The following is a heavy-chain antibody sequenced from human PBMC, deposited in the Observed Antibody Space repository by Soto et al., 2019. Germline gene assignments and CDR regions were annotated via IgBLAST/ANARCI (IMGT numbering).Heavy chain of an antibody. CDR2: IWYDGSNK. CDR3: ARNPKVVVAAFYYYYGMDV. D-gene: IGHD2-15*01. J-gene: IGHJ6*02. V-gene: IGHV3-33*01. Sequence: VQLVESGGGVVQPGRSLRLSCAASGFTFSSYGMHWVRQAPGKGLEWVAVIWYDGSNKYYADSVKGRFTISRDNSKNTLYLQMNSLRAEDTAVYYCARNPKVVVAAFYYYYGMDVWGQGTTVTVSS. CDR1: GFTFSSYG.